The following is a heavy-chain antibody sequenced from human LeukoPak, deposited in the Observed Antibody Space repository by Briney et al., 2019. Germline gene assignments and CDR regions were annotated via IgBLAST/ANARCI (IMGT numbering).Heavy chain of an antibody. CDR2: LNPDSGAT. V-gene: IGHV1-2*02. D-gene: IGHD5-18*01. J-gene: IGHJ4*02. CDR3: VRSVRYTYGFYYFDS. Sequence: ASVKVSCKASGYTFTDYYMHWVRQAPGQRLEWMGWLNPDSGATNYAQEFQGRVTMTRNTSITTFYMELSGLRSDDTAVFYCVRSVRYTYGFYYFDSWGQGTLVTVSS. CDR1: GYTFTDYY.